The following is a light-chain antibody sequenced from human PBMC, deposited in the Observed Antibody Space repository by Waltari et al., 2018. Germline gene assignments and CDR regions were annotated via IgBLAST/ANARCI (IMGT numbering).Light chain of an antibody. CDR1: QNVNSD. J-gene: IGKJ1*01. Sequence: EIVMTQSPATLPVSPGARATLSCRASQNVNSDLAWYQQKPGQAPRLLIYGASARATDIPAKFSGSGSGTEFTLTISSLQSEDVAFYYCQQYNVWPRTFGQGTKVEI. V-gene: IGKV3-15*01. CDR2: GAS. CDR3: QQYNVWPRT.